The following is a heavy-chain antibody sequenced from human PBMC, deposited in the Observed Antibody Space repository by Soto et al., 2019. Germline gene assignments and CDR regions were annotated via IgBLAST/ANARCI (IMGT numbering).Heavy chain of an antibody. D-gene: IGHD3-10*01. CDR2: IDGSGGIT. J-gene: IGHJ5*02. CDR1: GFTFGTTD. V-gene: IGHV3-23*01. Sequence: QLLQSGGGLVQPGGSLTLSCAASGFTFGTTDMSWVRQAPGEGLEWVSTIDGSGGITYYADSVKGRFTISRDNSRNTVYLQMNSLRGDDTALYYCAKNSGWFNTWGQGALVTVSS. CDR3: AKNSGWFNT.